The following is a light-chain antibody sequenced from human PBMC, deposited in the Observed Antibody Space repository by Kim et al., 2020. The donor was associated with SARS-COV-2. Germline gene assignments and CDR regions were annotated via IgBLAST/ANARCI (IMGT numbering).Light chain of an antibody. CDR1: SSDVGGYNY. Sequence: QYALTQPASVSGSPGQSITISCTGTSSDVGGYNYVSWYQQHPGKAPKLMIYDVSKRPSGVSNRFSGSKSGNTASLTISGLQAEDEADYYCSSYTSSSTAFGGGTQLTVL. V-gene: IGLV2-14*01. J-gene: IGLJ3*02. CDR2: DVS. CDR3: SSYTSSSTA.